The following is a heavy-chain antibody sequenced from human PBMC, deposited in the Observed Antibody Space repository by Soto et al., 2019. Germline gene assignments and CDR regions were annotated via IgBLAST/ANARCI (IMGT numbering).Heavy chain of an antibody. J-gene: IGHJ4*02. V-gene: IGHV4-4*02. CDR1: GASITGSDW. CDR3: VRMSVVGYFDY. D-gene: IGHD3-22*01. CDR2: IYHSGTT. Sequence: PSETLSLTCTVSGASITGSDWWRWVRQTPEKGLEWIGEIYHSGTTNYHPSLKSRVTISQDKSKNQFSLNLTSVTAADTAVYSCVRMSVVGYFDYWGRDPWSPSPQ.